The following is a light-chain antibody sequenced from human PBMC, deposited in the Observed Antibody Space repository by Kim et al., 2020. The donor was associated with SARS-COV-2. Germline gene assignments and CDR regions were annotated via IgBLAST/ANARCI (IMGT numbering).Light chain of an antibody. Sequence: PGGRATLSCRARQSVSSSYLAWYQQKPGQAPRLLIYDASSRATGIPDRFSGSGSGTDFTLTISRRGPEDFAVYYCHQYGRSPPWTFGQGTKVEIK. J-gene: IGKJ1*01. CDR1: QSVSSSY. V-gene: IGKV3-20*01. CDR3: HQYGRSPPWT. CDR2: DAS.